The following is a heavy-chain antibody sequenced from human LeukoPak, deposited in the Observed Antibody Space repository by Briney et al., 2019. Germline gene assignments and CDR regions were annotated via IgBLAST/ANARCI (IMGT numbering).Heavy chain of an antibody. CDR1: GFTFSSYA. D-gene: IGHD2-15*01. J-gene: IGHJ3*02. V-gene: IGHV3-23*01. Sequence: PGGSLRLSCAASGFTFSSYAMSWVRQAPGKGLEWVSAISGSGGSTYYADSVKGRFAISRDNSKNTLYLQMNSLRAEDTAVYYCASNIVVVVAAPQVKAFDIWGQGTMVTVSS. CDR3: ASNIVVVVAAPQVKAFDI. CDR2: ISGSGGST.